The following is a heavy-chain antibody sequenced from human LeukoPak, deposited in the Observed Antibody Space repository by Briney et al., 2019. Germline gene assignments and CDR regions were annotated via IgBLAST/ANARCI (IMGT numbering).Heavy chain of an antibody. V-gene: IGHV1-2*02. D-gene: IGHD6-6*01. CDR2: INPNSGGT. CDR3: ARGDSIAALVFDY. J-gene: IGHJ4*02. CDR1: GYTFTSYD. Sequence: ASVKVSCKASGYTFTSYDINWVRQAPGQGLEWMGWINPNSGGTNYAQKFQGRVTMTRDTSISTAYMELSRLRSDDTAAYYCARGDSIAALVFDYWGQGTLVTVSS.